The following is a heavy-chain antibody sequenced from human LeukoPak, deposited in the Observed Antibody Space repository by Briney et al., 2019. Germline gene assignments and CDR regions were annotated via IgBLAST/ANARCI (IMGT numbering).Heavy chain of an antibody. CDR2: INHSGST. CDR1: GGSFSGYY. V-gene: IGHV4-34*01. CDR3: ARAPYCSGGSCYHYYFDY. J-gene: IGHJ4*02. Sequence: SETLSLTCAVYGGSFSGYYWSWIRQPPGKGLEWIGEINHSGSTNYNPSLKSQVIISVDTYKNQFSLKLSSVTAADTAVYYCARAPYCSGGSCYHYYFDYWGQGTLVTVSS. D-gene: IGHD2-15*01.